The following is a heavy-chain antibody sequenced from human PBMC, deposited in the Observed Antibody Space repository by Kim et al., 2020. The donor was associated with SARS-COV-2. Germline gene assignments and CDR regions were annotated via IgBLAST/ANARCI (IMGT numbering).Heavy chain of an antibody. CDR2: ISGSGGST. J-gene: IGHJ4*02. Sequence: GGSLRLSCAASGFTFSSYAMSWVRQAPGKGLEWVSAISGSGGSTYYADSVKGRFTISRDNSKNTLYLQMNSLRAEDTAVYYCAKSSPDYSGSYYNRRPSDDYWGQGTLVTVSS. CDR1: GFTFSSYA. D-gene: IGHD3-10*01. V-gene: IGHV3-23*01. CDR3: AKSSPDYSGSYYNRRPSDDY.